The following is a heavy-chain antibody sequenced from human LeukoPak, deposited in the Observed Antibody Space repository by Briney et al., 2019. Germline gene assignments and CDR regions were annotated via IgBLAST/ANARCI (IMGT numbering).Heavy chain of an antibody. V-gene: IGHV4-59*08. D-gene: IGHD3-10*01. CDR3: ARLRYYYGSGSYPTLDY. CDR1: GGSISSYY. CDR2: IYYSGST. Sequence: KPSETLSLTCTVSGGSISSYYWSWIRQPPGKGLEWIGYIYYSGSTNYNPSLKSRVTISVDTSKNQFSLELSSVTAADTAVYYCARLRYYYGSGSYPTLDYWGQGTLVTVSS. J-gene: IGHJ4*02.